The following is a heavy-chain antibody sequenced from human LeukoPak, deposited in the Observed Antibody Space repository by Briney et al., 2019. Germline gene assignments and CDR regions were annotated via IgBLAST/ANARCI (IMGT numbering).Heavy chain of an antibody. J-gene: IGHJ6*02. CDR1: GYTFTGYY. D-gene: IGHD6-13*01. CDR2: INPNSGGT. V-gene: IGHV1-2*02. Sequence: ASVKVSCKASGYTFTGYYMHWVRQAPGQGLEWMGWINPNSGGTNYAQKFQGRVTMTRDTSISTAYMELSRLRSDDTAVYYCAGPYSSSWAYYYYYGMDVWGQGTTVTVSS. CDR3: AGPYSSSWAYYYYYGMDV.